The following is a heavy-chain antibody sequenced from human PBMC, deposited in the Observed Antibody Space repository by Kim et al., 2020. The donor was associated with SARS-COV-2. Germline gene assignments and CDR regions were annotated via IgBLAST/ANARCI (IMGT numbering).Heavy chain of an antibody. V-gene: IGHV4-39*01. CDR1: GGSISSSSYY. CDR2: IYYSGST. D-gene: IGHD6-13*01. J-gene: IGHJ5*02. Sequence: SETLSLTCTVSGGSISSSSYYWGWIRQPPGKGLEWIGSIYYSGSTYYNPSLKSRVTISVDTSKNQFSLKLSSVTAADTAVYYCARDGSSSWYVHQHKNWFDPWGQGTMVTVSS. CDR3: ARDGSSSWYVHQHKNWFDP.